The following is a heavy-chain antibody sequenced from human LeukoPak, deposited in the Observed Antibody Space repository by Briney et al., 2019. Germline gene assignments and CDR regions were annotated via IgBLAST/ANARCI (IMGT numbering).Heavy chain of an antibody. CDR3: AKVSGGGLYYDGMDV. CDR2: ISDSGGST. CDR1: GFTFSSYA. J-gene: IGHJ6*02. D-gene: IGHD1-14*01. Sequence: GGSLRLSCAASGFTFSSYAMSWVRQAPGKGLEWVSAISDSGGSTYYADSVKGRFTISRDNSKNTLYLQMNSLRAEDTAVYYCAKVSGGGLYYDGMDVWGQGTTVTVSS. V-gene: IGHV3-23*01.